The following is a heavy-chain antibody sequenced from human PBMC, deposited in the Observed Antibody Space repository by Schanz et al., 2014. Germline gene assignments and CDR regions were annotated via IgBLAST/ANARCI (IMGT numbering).Heavy chain of an antibody. CDR2: IWYDGSNK. J-gene: IGHJ3*02. Sequence: VQLVESGGGLVKPGGSLRLSCAASGFTFSSYGMHWVRQAPGKGLEWVAVIWYDGSNKYYADSVKGRFTISRDNSKNTLFLQMNTLRAEDTAVYYCARKMKLGVYGGKGHDSLDIWGQGTMVTVSS. V-gene: IGHV3-33*01. D-gene: IGHD4-17*01. CDR1: GFTFSSYG. CDR3: ARKMKLGVYGGKGHDSLDI.